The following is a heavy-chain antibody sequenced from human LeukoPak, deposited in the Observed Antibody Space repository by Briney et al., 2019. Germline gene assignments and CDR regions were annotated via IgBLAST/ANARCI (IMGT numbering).Heavy chain of an antibody. D-gene: IGHD1-1*01. CDR1: GGSISSSSYY. CDR2: IYYSGST. J-gene: IGHJ4*02. V-gene: IGHV4-39*01. CDR3: ARRESYNWNSY. Sequence: PSETLSLTCTVSGGSISSSSYYWGWIRQPPGKGLEWIGSIYYSGSTYYNPSLKSRVTISVDTSKNQFSLKLSSVTAADTAVYYCARRESYNWNSYWGQGTLVTVSS.